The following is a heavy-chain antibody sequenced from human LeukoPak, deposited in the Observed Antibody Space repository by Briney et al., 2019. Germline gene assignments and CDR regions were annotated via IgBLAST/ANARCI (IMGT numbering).Heavy chain of an antibody. D-gene: IGHD6-13*01. CDR2: IDPGDSHA. CDR1: GYNFSNYG. CDR3: ARHGVGAGLAAAYI. Sequence: GESLKISCKGSGYNFSNYGISWVRQMPGKGLEWMGLIDPGDSHAIYSPSFQGQVTISADKSISAAYLQWSSLKASGTAMYYCARHGVGAGLAAAYIWGQGTLLTVSS. J-gene: IGHJ4*02. V-gene: IGHV5-51*01.